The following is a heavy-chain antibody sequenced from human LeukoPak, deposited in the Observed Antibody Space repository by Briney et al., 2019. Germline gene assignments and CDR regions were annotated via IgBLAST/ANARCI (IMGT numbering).Heavy chain of an antibody. CDR1: GDSVSSNSAA. CDR3: ARQYSSGWSYYYGLDV. J-gene: IGHJ6*02. Sequence: SQTLSLTCAISGDSVSSNSAAWNWIRQSPSRGLEWLGRTYYRSKWHNDYAVSVKSRITINPDTSKNQVSLQFNSVTPEDTAVYYCARQYSSGWSYYYGLDVWGRGTTVTVSS. CDR2: TYYRSKWHN. V-gene: IGHV6-1*01. D-gene: IGHD6-19*01.